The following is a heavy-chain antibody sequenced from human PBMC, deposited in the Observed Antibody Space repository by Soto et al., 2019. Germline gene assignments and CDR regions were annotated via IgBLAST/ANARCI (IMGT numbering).Heavy chain of an antibody. CDR2: INAGNGNT. CDR3: ARATVTNYNWFDP. D-gene: IGHD4-4*01. V-gene: IGHV1-3*01. J-gene: IGHJ5*02. CDR1: GYTFTSYA. Sequence: QVQLVQSGAEVKKPGASVKVSCKASGYTFTSYAMHWVRQAPGQRLEWMGWINAGNGNTKYSQKFQGRVTITRDTSASTAYMELSSLRSEDTALYYCARATVTNYNWFDPWGQGTLVTVSS.